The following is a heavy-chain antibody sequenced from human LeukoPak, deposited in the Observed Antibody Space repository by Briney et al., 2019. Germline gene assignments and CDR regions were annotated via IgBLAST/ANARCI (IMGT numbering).Heavy chain of an antibody. CDR1: GFTFSRHR. CDR2: IKQDGSQ. Sequence: PGGSLRLSCAASGFTFSRHRMGGGRQAPGKGPEWGASIKQDGSQYYVDSVKGRFIISRDNAKNSLYLQMNSLRAADTAVYYCARAVAGSPAGSVGIWGQGTMVTVSS. CDR3: ARAVAGSPAGSVGI. J-gene: IGHJ3*02. D-gene: IGHD6-19*01. V-gene: IGHV3-7*01.